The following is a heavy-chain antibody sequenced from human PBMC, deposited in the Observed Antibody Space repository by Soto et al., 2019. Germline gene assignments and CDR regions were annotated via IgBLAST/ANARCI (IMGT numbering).Heavy chain of an antibody. Sequence: EVQLVESGGGLVQPGGSLRLSCAASGFTFSSYSMNWVRQAPGKGLEWVSYISSSSSTIYYADSVKGRFTISRDNAKNSLYLQMNSLRDEDTAVYYCARDPTTYYDFWSGYRNYFDYWGQGPLVTVSS. J-gene: IGHJ4*02. D-gene: IGHD3-3*01. V-gene: IGHV3-48*02. CDR2: ISSSSSTI. CDR3: ARDPTTYYDFWSGYRNYFDY. CDR1: GFTFSSYS.